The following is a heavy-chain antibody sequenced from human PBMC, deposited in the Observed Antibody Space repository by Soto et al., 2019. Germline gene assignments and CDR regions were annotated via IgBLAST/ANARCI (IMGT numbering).Heavy chain of an antibody. CDR2: INPSGGSA. V-gene: IGHV1-46*01. D-gene: IGHD2-2*01. Sequence: GASVKVSCKTSGYIFSNYYLHWVRQAPGQGPQWMGVINPSGGSASYAQKFQGRVTVTRDTSTSSVYLELSRLRSEDTAVYYCAKAAGIPAAPGTFDSWGQGTLVTV. CDR3: AKAAGIPAAPGTFDS. CDR1: GYIFSNYY. J-gene: IGHJ4*02.